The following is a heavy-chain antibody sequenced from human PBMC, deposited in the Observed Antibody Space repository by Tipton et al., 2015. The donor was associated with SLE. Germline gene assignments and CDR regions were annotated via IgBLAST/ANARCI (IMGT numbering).Heavy chain of an antibody. J-gene: IGHJ4*02. V-gene: IGHV4-4*09. D-gene: IGHD3-22*01. CDR2: IYTSGST. CDR3: ATTRTTWGVVTRGYFDY. CDR1: GGSISSYY. Sequence: TLSLTCTVSGGSISSYYWSWIRQPPGKGLEWIGYIYTSGSTNYNPSLKSRVTISVDTSKNQFSLKLTSVTAADTAVYYCATTRTTWGVVTRGYFDYWGQGTLVTVSS.